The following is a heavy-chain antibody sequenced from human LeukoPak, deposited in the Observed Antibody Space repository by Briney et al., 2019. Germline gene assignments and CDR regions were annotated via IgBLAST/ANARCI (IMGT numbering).Heavy chain of an antibody. D-gene: IGHD3-10*01. CDR1: GGSISGTSYY. CDR3: ARRESDYYGSGRVDY. Sequence: SETLSLTCTVSGGSISGTSYYWGWIRQPPGKGLEWIGSIDYSGSTYYNPSLKSRVTISVDTSKNQFSLKLSSVTAADTAVYYCARRESDYYGSGRVDYWGQGTLVTVSS. CDR2: IDYSGST. V-gene: IGHV4-39*07. J-gene: IGHJ4*02.